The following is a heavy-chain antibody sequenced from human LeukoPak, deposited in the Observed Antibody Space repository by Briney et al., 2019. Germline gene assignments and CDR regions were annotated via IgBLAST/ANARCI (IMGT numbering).Heavy chain of an antibody. V-gene: IGHV1-2*06. CDR2: INPNGGGT. D-gene: IGHD3-10*01. Sequence: ASVKVSCKASGYTFTGYYMHWVRQAPGQGLEWMGRINPNGGGTNYAQKFQGRVTMTRDTSISTAYMELSRLRSDDTAVYYCARAYYYGSGSYYNVVPFDYWGQGTLVTVSS. CDR3: ARAYYYGSGSYYNVVPFDY. CDR1: GYTFTGYY. J-gene: IGHJ4*02.